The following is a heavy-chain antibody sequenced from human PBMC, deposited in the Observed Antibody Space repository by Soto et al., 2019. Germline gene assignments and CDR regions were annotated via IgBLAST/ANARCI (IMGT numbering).Heavy chain of an antibody. J-gene: IGHJ6*02. V-gene: IGHV4-30-4*01. CDR1: GGSISSGDYY. Sequence: SETLSLTCTVSGGSISSGDYYWSWIRQPPGKGLEWIGYIYYSGSTYYNPSLKSRVTISVDTSKNQFSLKLSSVTAADTAVYYCARAEYYDFWGGYAQYYYYYYGMDVWGQGTTVTVSS. D-gene: IGHD3-3*01. CDR3: ARAEYYDFWGGYAQYYYYYYGMDV. CDR2: IYYSGST.